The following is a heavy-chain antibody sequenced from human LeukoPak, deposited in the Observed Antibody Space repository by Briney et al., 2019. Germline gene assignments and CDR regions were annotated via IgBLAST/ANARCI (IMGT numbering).Heavy chain of an antibody. CDR2: IYYSGGT. CDR3: ARNGYGVGFFDY. D-gene: IGHD4-17*01. J-gene: IGHJ4*02. CDR1: GGSISSYY. Sequence: MSSETLSLTCTVSGGSISSYYWSWIRQPPGKGLEWIGYIYYSGGTDCNPSLKSRVTISVDTSKNQFSLKLSSVTAADTAVYYCARNGYGVGFFDYWGQGTLVTVSS. V-gene: IGHV4-59*01.